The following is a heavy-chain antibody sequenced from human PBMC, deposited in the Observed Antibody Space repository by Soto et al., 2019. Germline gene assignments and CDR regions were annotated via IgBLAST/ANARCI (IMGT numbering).Heavy chain of an antibody. J-gene: IGHJ4*02. CDR3: AGDEGIGWYGY. Sequence: GGSLRLSCAASGFTFSSYWMSWVRQAPGKGLEWVANINQVGSEKYYVDSVKGRFTVSRDNAKNSLYLQMNSLKAEDMAVYYCAGDEGIGWYGYCGQGTQVTVSS. D-gene: IGHD6-19*01. V-gene: IGHV3-7*01. CDR1: GFTFSSYW. CDR2: INQVGSEK.